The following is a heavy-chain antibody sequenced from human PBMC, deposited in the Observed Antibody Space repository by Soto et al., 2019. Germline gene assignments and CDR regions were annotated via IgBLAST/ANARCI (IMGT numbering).Heavy chain of an antibody. J-gene: IGHJ2*01. Sequence: QVQLQESGPGLVKPSQTLSLTCTVSGGSISSGGYYWSWIRQHPGKGLEWIGYIYYSGSTYYNPSLKRRVTISVDTSKNQFSLKLSSVTAADTAVYYCARDPIGQVGGIVSGPNWYFDLWGRGTLVTVSS. V-gene: IGHV4-31*03. D-gene: IGHD3-16*02. CDR2: IYYSGST. CDR3: ARDPIGQVGGIVSGPNWYFDL. CDR1: GGSISSGGYY.